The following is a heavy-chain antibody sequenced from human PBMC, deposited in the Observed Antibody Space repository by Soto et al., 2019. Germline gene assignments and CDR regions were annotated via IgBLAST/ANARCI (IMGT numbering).Heavy chain of an antibody. CDR1: GGSISSSRCH. CDR3: ATHGITGTYYDSFDI. D-gene: IGHD1-26*01. V-gene: IGHV4-39*01. Sequence: SVTLSLTWTVSGGSISSSRCHWGWIRPPPGKGLEWIASIKYSGTTFYNPSLKSRGTLSVDTSKNQFALKLRSWTAAETSLEYCATHGITGTYYDSFDIWGQGTMFTVS. J-gene: IGHJ3*02. CDR2: IKYSGTT.